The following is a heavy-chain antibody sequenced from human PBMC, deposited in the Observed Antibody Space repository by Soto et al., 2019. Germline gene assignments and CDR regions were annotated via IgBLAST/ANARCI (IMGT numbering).Heavy chain of an antibody. J-gene: IGHJ4*02. CDR1: GYTFTSYA. V-gene: IGHV1-3*01. CDR3: ARDGTAMVSFDY. D-gene: IGHD5-18*01. CDR2: INAGNGNT. Sequence: QVQLVQSGAEVKKPGASVKVSCKASGYTFTSYAMHWVHQAPGQRLEWMGWINAGNGNTKYSQKFQGRVTITRDTSASTAYMELSSLRSEDTAVYYCARDGTAMVSFDYWGQGTLVTVSS.